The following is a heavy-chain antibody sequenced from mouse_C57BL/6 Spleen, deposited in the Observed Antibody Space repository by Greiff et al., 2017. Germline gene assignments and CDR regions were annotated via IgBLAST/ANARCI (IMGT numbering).Heavy chain of an antibody. Sequence: EVQLQQSGADLVRPGASVKLSCTASGFNIKDYYMHWVKQRPEHGLEWIGRIDPEDGDTEYAPKFQGKATMTADTSSNTAYLQLSSLTSEDTAVYYCTTYYGNYEGGYYAMDYWGQGTSVTVSS. J-gene: IGHJ4*01. CDR1: GFNIKDYY. D-gene: IGHD2-1*01. CDR2: IDPEDGDT. V-gene: IGHV14-1*01. CDR3: TTYYGNYEGGYYAMDY.